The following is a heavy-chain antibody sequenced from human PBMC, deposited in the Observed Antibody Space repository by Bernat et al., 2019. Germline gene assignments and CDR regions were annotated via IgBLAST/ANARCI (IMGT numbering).Heavy chain of an antibody. CDR1: GFTFDDYG. Sequence: EVQLVESGGGVVRPGGSLRLSCAASGFTFDDYGMSWVRQAPGKGLEWVSGINWNGGSTGYADSVKGRFTISRDNAKNSLYLQMNSLRAEDTALYYCARVSSDYVWGSYRYTLDDYYYGMDVWGQGTTVTVSS. D-gene: IGHD3-16*02. V-gene: IGHV3-20*04. CDR3: ARVSSDYVWGSYRYTLDDYYYGMDV. J-gene: IGHJ6*02. CDR2: INWNGGST.